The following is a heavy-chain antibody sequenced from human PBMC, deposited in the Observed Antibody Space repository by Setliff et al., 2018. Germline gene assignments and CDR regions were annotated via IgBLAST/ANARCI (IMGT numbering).Heavy chain of an antibody. D-gene: IGHD4-17*01. CDR1: VFTFSDYY. CDR3: ARLRKDYGDYYYFDY. Sequence: PGGSLRLSCAASVFTFSDYYMTWIRQAPGKGLECISYYADSVKGRFTISRDNAKKSLYLQMNSLRAEDTATYYCARLRKDYGDYYYFDYWGQGTLVTVSS. J-gene: IGHJ4*02. V-gene: IGHV3-11*04.